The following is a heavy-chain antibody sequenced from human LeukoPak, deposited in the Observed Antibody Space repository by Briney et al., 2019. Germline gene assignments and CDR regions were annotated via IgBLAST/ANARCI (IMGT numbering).Heavy chain of an antibody. J-gene: IGHJ4*02. V-gene: IGHV1-18*01. CDR1: GGTFSSYA. Sequence: ASVKVSCKASGGTFSSYAISWVRQAPGQGLEWMGWISAYNGNTNYAQKLQGRVTMTTDTSTSTAYMELRSLRSDDTAVYYCASTYYDFWSGYYEWGQGTLVTVSS. CDR3: ASTYYDFWSGYYE. D-gene: IGHD3-3*01. CDR2: ISAYNGNT.